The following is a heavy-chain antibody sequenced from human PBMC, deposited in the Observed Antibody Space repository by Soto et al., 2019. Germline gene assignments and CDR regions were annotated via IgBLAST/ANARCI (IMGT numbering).Heavy chain of an antibody. V-gene: IGHV3-30*04. J-gene: IGHJ4*02. D-gene: IGHD3-10*01. CDR2: ISRDGSNK. CDR1: GFTFRSYA. CDR3: ARSRSGAVADSFDF. Sequence: QVQVVESGGGVVQPGSSLRLSCAASGFTFRSYAIHWVRQAPGKGLEWVAVISRDGSNKYYVDSVKGRFTISRDNSKDTVYLQMNSLRDEDSAMFYCARSRSGAVADSFDFWGQGTLVTVSS.